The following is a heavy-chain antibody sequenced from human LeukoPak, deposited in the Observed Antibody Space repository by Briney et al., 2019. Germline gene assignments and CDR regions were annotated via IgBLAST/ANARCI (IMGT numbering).Heavy chain of an antibody. D-gene: IGHD6-6*01. J-gene: IGHJ4*02. CDR1: GFTFXSXA. V-gene: IGHV3-23*01. CDR3: AKDLEXSSSSPPFDY. Sequence: GGSLRLSCAASGFTFXSXAMXXXXXXPXXXXXXXXXXSXXXGSTYYADSVXGRXXXXRXXXXXXXYLQMNSLRAEGTAVYYCAKDLEXSSSSPPFDYWGQGTLVTVSS. CDR2: XSXXXGST.